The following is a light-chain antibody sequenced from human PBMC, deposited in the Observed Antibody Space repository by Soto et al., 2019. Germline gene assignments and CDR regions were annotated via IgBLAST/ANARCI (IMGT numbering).Light chain of an antibody. CDR2: AAS. Sequence: DIQMTQSPSTLSASVGDRVTITCRASQSISSYLNWYQQKPGKAPKLLIYAASSLQSGVPSRFSGGGSGTDFTLTISSLQPDYFATYYCQHYNSYGTFGQGTKVDI. CDR3: QHYNSYGT. CDR1: QSISSY. V-gene: IGKV1-39*01. J-gene: IGKJ1*01.